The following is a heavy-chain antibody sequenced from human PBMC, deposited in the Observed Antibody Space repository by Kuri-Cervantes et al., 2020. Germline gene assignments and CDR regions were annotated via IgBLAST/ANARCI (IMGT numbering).Heavy chain of an antibody. CDR2: INVGNVNT. J-gene: IGHJ4*02. Sequence: ASVKVSCKASGYTFTNYLMHWVRQAPGQSLEWMGWINVGNVNTKYSQKFQGRVTITRDTSASTAYMELSSLRSEDTAVYYCARVLSRRRNIVVVTATLGFDYWGQGTLVTVSS. V-gene: IGHV1-3*01. CDR1: GYTFTNYL. D-gene: IGHD2-21*02. CDR3: ARVLSRRRNIVVVTATLGFDY.